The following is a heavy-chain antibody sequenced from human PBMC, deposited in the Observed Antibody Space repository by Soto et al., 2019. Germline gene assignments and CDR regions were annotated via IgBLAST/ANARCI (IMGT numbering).Heavy chain of an antibody. Sequence: GGSLRLSCAASGFTFSSYSMNWVHQAPGKGLEWVSYISSSSSTIYYADSVKGRFTISRDNAKNSLYLQMNSLRAEDTAVYYCARAIAAAGRYYYYYMDVWGKGTTVTVSS. V-gene: IGHV3-48*01. CDR1: GFTFSSYS. J-gene: IGHJ6*03. D-gene: IGHD6-13*01. CDR3: ARAIAAAGRYYYYYMDV. CDR2: ISSSSSTI.